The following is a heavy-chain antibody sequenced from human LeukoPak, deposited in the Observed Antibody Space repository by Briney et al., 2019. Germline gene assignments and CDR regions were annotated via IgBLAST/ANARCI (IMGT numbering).Heavy chain of an antibody. J-gene: IGHJ4*02. V-gene: IGHV1-18*01. CDR2: ISAYNGNT. Sequence: ASVKVSCKASGYTFTSYGISWVRQAPGQGREWMGWISAYNGNTNYAQKLQGRVTMTTDTSPSTAYMELRSVRSADTAVYNCARDSTATGFDYWGQGTLVTVSS. CDR3: ARDSTATGFDY. D-gene: IGHD4-17*01. CDR1: GYTFTSYG.